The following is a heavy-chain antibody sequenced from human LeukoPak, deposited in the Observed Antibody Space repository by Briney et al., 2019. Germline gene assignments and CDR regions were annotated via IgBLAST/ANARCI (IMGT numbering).Heavy chain of an antibody. V-gene: IGHV3-74*01. Sequence: GGSLRLSCAASGFNIGSYWMNWVRQGPGKGLVWVARISSDGKSISHADSVKGRFTISRDNSKNTLYLQMDSLRAEDTAVYYCASASSESYYWALDYWGQGTLVTVSS. J-gene: IGHJ4*02. D-gene: IGHD3-10*01. CDR3: ASASSESYYWALDY. CDR2: ISSDGKSI. CDR1: GFNIGSYW.